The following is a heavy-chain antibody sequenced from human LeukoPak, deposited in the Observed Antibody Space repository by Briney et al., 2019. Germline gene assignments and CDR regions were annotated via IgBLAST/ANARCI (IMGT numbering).Heavy chain of an antibody. D-gene: IGHD3-10*01. CDR2: ISYDGSNK. V-gene: IGHV3-30-3*01. J-gene: IGHJ4*02. CDR3: AREPERTKSNYGHWGFDY. Sequence: PGGSLRLSCAASGFTFSSYAMHWVRQAPGKGLEWVAVISYDGSNKYYADSVKGRFTISRDNSKNTLYLQMDSLRAEDTAVYYCAREPERTKSNYGHWGFDYWGQGTLVTVSS. CDR1: GFTFSSYA.